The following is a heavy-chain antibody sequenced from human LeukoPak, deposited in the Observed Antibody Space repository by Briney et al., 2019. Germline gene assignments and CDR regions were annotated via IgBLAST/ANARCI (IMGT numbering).Heavy chain of an antibody. CDR3: ARNKGRYGSGRVHFDP. CDR2: VHNSGST. CDR1: GDSVSSLS. D-gene: IGHD3-10*01. V-gene: IGHV4-59*02. Sequence: SETLSLTCTVSGDSVSSLSWSWIRQPPGKGLEWIGYVHNSGSTNYNPSLKSRVTISLDTSKNQFSLRLSSVTAADTAVYYCARNKGRYGSGRVHFDPWGQGTLVTVSS. J-gene: IGHJ5*02.